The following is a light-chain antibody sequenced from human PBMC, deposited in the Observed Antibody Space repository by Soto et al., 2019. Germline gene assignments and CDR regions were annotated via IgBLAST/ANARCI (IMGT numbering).Light chain of an antibody. Sequence: QSVLTQPPSVSGAPGQRVTISCTGSSSNIGAGYDVHWYQQLPGTAPKLLIYGNSSRPSGVPDRFSGSKSGTSASLAITGLQAEDEADYYCQSSDSSLNVFGTGTKVTVL. CDR1: SSNIGAGYD. J-gene: IGLJ1*01. CDR3: QSSDSSLNV. V-gene: IGLV1-40*01. CDR2: GNS.